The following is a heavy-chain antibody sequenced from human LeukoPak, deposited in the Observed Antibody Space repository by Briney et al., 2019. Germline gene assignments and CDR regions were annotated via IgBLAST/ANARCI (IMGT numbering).Heavy chain of an antibody. V-gene: IGHV3-23*01. Sequence: GGSLRLSCAASGFTFSSYAMSWVRQAPGKGLEWVSGISASGGSTYYADSVKGRFTISRDNSKNTLYLQMNSLRAEDTAVYYCAKYSSGWCFEYWGQGTLVTVSS. CDR2: ISASGGST. CDR3: AKYSSGWCFEY. J-gene: IGHJ4*02. CDR1: GFTFSSYA. D-gene: IGHD6-19*01.